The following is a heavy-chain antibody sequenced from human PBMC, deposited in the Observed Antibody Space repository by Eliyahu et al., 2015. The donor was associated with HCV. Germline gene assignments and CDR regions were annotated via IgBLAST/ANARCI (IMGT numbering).Heavy chain of an antibody. J-gene: IGHJ6*02. CDR2: ISGSGGST. D-gene: IGHD6-19*01. V-gene: IGHV3-23*01. Sequence: EVQLLESGGGLVQPGGSLRLSCAASGFXFSSYAMSWVRQAPGKGLEWVSAISGSGGSTYYADSVKGRFTISRDNSKNTLYLQMNSLRAEDTAVYYCAKDRLAVAGTGSNGMDVWGQGTTVTVSS. CDR1: GFXFSSYA. CDR3: AKDRLAVAGTGSNGMDV.